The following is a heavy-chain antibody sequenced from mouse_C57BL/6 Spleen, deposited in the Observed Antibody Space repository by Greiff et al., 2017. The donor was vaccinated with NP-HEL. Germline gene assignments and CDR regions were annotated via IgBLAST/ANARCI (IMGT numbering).Heavy chain of an antibody. CDR2: IYPGSGST. V-gene: IGHV1-55*01. CDR3: AGPRGGSSVRGYFDC. CDR1: GYTFTSYW. D-gene: IGHD1-1*01. Sequence: QVQLQQPGAELVKPGASVKMSCKASGYTFTSYWITWVKQRPGQGLEWIGDIYPGSGSTNYNEKFKSKATLTVDTSSSTAYMQLSSLTSEDSAVYYCAGPRGGSSVRGYFDCRGKGTTLTVSS. J-gene: IGHJ2*01.